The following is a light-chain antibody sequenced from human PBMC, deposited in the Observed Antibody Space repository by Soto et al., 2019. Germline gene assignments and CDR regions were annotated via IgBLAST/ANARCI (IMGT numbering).Light chain of an antibody. CDR2: SNN. J-gene: IGLJ1*01. Sequence: QSVLTQPPSASGTPGQRVTISCSGSSSNIGSNTVNWYQQLPGTAPKLLIYSNNQRPSGVPDRFSGSKSGNTASLTVSGLQAEDEADYYCSSYSDTNNYVFGTGTKVTVL. CDR1: SSNIGSNT. CDR3: SSYSDTNNYV. V-gene: IGLV1-44*01.